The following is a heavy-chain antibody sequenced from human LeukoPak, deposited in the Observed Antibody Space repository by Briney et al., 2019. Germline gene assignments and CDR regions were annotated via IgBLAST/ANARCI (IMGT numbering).Heavy chain of an antibody. CDR2: IYYSGST. D-gene: IGHD3-22*01. Sequence: KSSETLSLTCAVYGGSFSGYYWSWIRQPPGKGLEWIGSIYYSGSTYYNPSLKSRVTISVDTSKNQFSLKLSSVTAADTAVYYCARVYYYDSSGYNWFDPWGQGTLVTVSS. V-gene: IGHV4-34*01. CDR1: GGSFSGYY. J-gene: IGHJ5*02. CDR3: ARVYYYDSSGYNWFDP.